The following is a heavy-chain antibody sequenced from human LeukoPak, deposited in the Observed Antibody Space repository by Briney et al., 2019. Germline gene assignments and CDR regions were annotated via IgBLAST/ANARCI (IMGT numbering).Heavy chain of an antibody. CDR1: GGSISSYY. D-gene: IGHD2-15*01. CDR2: IYYSGST. CDR3: ARVRVVAASPFDY. J-gene: IGHJ4*02. V-gene: IGHV4-59*12. Sequence: PSETLSLTCTVSGGSISSYYWSWIRQPPGKGLEWIGYIYYSGSTNYNPSLKSRVTISVDTSKNQFSLKLSSVTAADTAVYYCARVRVVAASPFDYWGQGTLVTVSS.